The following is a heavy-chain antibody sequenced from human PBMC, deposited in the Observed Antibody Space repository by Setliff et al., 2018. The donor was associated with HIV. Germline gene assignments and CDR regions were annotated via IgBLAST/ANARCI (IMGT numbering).Heavy chain of an antibody. Sequence: ETLSLTCAVSGGSISSDNWWTWVRQAPGKGLEWIGEIYHSGSGGSTYYADSVKGRFTISRDNSKNTLYLQMNSLRAEDTAVYYCAKDATPVVRGFDYWGQGTLVTVSS. CDR2: IYHSGSGGST. D-gene: IGHD3-10*01. CDR3: AKDATPVVRGFDY. V-gene: IGHV3-23*01. J-gene: IGHJ4*02. CDR1: GGSISSDN.